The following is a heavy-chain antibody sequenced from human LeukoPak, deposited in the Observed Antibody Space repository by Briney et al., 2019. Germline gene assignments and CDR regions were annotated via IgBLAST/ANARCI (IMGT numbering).Heavy chain of an antibody. J-gene: IGHJ4*02. V-gene: IGHV3-64*01. Sequence: GGSLRLSCAASRFTISRSSMHWVRQAPGKGLEYASAISSNGGNTYYANSVKGRFTISRDTSKNTLYLQMGSLRVEDMAVYYCARVGDRSGNGYSHWGQGTLVTVSS. CDR2: ISSNGGNT. CDR1: RFTISRSS. D-gene: IGHD3-22*01. CDR3: ARVGDRSGNGYSH.